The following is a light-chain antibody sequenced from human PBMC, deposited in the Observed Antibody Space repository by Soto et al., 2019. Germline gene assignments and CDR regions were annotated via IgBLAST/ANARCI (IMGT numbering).Light chain of an antibody. J-gene: IGKJ4*01. CDR1: QYISTW. CDR3: RQADSFPLT. Sequence: DIQMTQSPSSVSASVGDRIIITCRASQYISTWLAWYQQKPGEAPKLLIFAASRLHGGVPSRFSGSGSGTDFTLTINHLQPEDFATYYCRQADSFPLTFGGGTKVEVK. CDR2: AAS. V-gene: IGKV1D-12*01.